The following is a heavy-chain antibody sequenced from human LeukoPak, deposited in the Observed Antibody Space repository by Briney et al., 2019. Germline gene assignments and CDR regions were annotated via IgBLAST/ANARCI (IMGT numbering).Heavy chain of an antibody. J-gene: IGHJ6*03. CDR1: GFTFSTYW. CDR3: AREWALPGAYYMDV. Sequence: GGSLRLSCVASGFTFSTYWMHWVRQAPGKGLVWVSRISSDGRNTIYADSVKGRFTISRDSANNTLFLQMNSLRGDDTAVYYCAREWALPGAYYMDVWGKGTTVTVSS. D-gene: IGHD7-27*01. V-gene: IGHV3-74*01. CDR2: ISSDGRNT.